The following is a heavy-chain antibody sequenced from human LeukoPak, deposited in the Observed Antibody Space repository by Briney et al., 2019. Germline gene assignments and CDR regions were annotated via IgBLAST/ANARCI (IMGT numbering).Heavy chain of an antibody. CDR3: ARPPSRGYSSSFEY. CDR2: IYPDESNI. CDR1: GYSFATYW. J-gene: IGHJ4*02. V-gene: IGHV5-51*01. Sequence: NHGESLKISCKGSGYSFATYWIAWVRQMPGKGLEWMGIIYPDESNIRYSPSFQGQVTISADKSISTAYLQWSSLKASDTAIYYCARPPSRGYSSSFEYWGQGTLVTVSS. D-gene: IGHD2-2*03.